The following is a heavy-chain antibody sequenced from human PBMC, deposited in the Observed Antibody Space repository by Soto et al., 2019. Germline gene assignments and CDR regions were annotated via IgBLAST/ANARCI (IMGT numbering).Heavy chain of an antibody. CDR1: GGSISSYY. D-gene: IGHD3-10*01. CDR2: IYYSGST. V-gene: IGHV4-59*08. Sequence: QVQLQESGPGLVKPSETLSLTCTVSGGSISSYYWSWIRQPPGKGLEWIGYIYYSGSTNYNPSLKSQVHISVDKSKNQFSLELGSVAAADTAVYYCARGYGSGSTFDYWGQGTLVTVSS. CDR3: ARGYGSGSTFDY. J-gene: IGHJ4*02.